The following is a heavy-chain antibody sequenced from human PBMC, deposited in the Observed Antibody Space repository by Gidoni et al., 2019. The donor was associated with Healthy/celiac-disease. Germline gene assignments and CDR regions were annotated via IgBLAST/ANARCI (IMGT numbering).Heavy chain of an antibody. V-gene: IGHV3-9*01. CDR3: AKDWAGIVVGWFDP. CDR1: ASTFYDYA. Sequence: EVQLVESGGGLVQPGRSLTLPWAAPASTFYDYAMPWVRKAPGKGLEWVSGISWNCGSIGYADSVKGRITISRDNAKNSLYLQMNSLRAEDTALYYCAKDWAGIVVGWFDPWGQGTLVTVSS. D-gene: IGHD2-2*01. J-gene: IGHJ5*02. CDR2: ISWNCGSI.